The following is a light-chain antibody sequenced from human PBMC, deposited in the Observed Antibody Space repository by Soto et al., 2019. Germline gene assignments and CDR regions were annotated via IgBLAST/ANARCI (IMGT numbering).Light chain of an antibody. CDR1: SGDVGNYNY. Sequence: QSVLTQPASVSGSPGQSITISCTGTSGDVGNYNYVSWYQQYPGRVPKLLIYMVSNRPSGVSNRFSGSKSGNTASLTISGLQAQDEADYFCTSPTPGSLYVFGTGTKVTV. J-gene: IGLJ1*01. CDR2: MVS. CDR3: TSPTPGSLYV. V-gene: IGLV2-14*01.